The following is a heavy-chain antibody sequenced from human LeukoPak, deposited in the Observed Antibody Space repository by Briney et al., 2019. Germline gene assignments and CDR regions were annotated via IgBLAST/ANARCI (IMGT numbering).Heavy chain of an antibody. Sequence: SETLSLTCTVSGVSISSYYWSWIRQPPGKGLEWIGYIYYSGSTNYNPSLKSRVTISVDTSKNQFSLKLSSVTAADTAVYYCALARGPFRTGNFDYWGQGTLVTVSS. CDR1: GVSISSYY. V-gene: IGHV4-59*01. D-gene: IGHD7-27*01. J-gene: IGHJ4*02. CDR3: ALARGPFRTGNFDY. CDR2: IYYSGST.